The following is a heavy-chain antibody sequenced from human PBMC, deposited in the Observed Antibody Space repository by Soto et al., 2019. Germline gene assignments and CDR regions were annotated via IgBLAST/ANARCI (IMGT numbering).Heavy chain of an antibody. Sequence: QVQLQESGPGLVKPSETLSLTCTVSGGSISSYYWSWIPQPPGKGLEWIGYIYYSGSTNYNPSLRRRVTMSVDTSKNQFSLKLSSVSAEDTAVYYCARRWGRTFDYWGPGTLVTVSS. CDR1: GGSISSYY. D-gene: IGHD2-15*01. CDR3: ARRWGRTFDY. CDR2: IYYSGST. V-gene: IGHV4-59*08. J-gene: IGHJ4*02.